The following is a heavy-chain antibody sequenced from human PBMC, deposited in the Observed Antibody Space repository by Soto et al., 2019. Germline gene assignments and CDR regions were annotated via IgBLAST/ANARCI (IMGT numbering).Heavy chain of an antibody. D-gene: IGHD1-1*01. J-gene: IGHJ6*02. CDR1: GFNLVTYA. CDR2: IAYDGINT. Sequence: PGGSLRLSCVASGFNLVTYAIHWVRQAPGKGLQWVALIAYDGINTYYADSVKGRFTISRDNSKNTLHLQMNSLRPEDTGVYFCARVTPGNNLYYFSGLDVWGQGTSVTVSS. CDR3: ARVTPGNNLYYFSGLDV. V-gene: IGHV3-30-3*01.